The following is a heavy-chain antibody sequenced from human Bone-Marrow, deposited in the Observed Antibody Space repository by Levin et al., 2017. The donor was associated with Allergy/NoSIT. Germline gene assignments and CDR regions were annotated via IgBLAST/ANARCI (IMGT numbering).Heavy chain of an antibody. CDR3: ARTAPNPLVRGIIPFDY. V-gene: IGHV2-70*17. CDR2: IDWDGDT. D-gene: IGHD3-10*01. CDR1: GFSLTTTGMY. Sequence: ASGPTLVKPTQTLTLTCSFSGFSLTTTGMYVTWIRPPPGKALEWLARIDWDGDTFFNTSLKTRLTISKDTSKNQVVLILTNVDPVDTATYYCARTAPNPLVRGIIPFDYWGQGTLVTVSS. J-gene: IGHJ4*02.